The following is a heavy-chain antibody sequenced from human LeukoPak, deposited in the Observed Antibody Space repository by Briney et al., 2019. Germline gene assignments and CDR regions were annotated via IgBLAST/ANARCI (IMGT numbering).Heavy chain of an antibody. Sequence: GGSLRLSCAASGFTFSSYWMSWVRQAPGKGLEWVANIKQDGSEKYYVDSVKGRFTISRDNAKNSLYLQMNSLRAEDTAVYYCAREIYSGWTSYYYYYGMDVWGQGTTVTVSS. CDR1: GFTFSSYW. J-gene: IGHJ6*02. D-gene: IGHD6-19*01. CDR3: AREIYSGWTSYYYYYGMDV. CDR2: IKQDGSEK. V-gene: IGHV3-7*01.